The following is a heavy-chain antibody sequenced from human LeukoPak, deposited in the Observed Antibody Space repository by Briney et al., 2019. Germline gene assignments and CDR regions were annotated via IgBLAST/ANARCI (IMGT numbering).Heavy chain of an antibody. D-gene: IGHD3-22*01. Sequence: GGSLRLSCAASGFTFSSYAMHWVCQAPRQGLEREAVVSYDGSNKYYEDSVRSRFTISRYHSKSTLYLQMYSLRAEDTAVYYCARDPSPYDSSVYYWYYCDYCGQGTPVTVSS. CDR3: ARDPSPYDSSVYYWYYCDY. V-gene: IGHV3-30-3*01. CDR2: VSYDGSNK. J-gene: IGHJ4*02. CDR1: GFTFSSYA.